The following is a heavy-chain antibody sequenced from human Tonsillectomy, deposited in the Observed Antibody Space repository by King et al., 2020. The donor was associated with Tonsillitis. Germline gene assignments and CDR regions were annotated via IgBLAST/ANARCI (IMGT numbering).Heavy chain of an antibody. J-gene: IGHJ4*02. CDR3: AKGLGYGSGSYPPSYFDY. CDR2: IYSGGSST. CDR1: GFTFSSYV. D-gene: IGHD3-10*01. V-gene: IGHV3-23*03. Sequence: VQLVESGGGLVQPGGSLRLSCAASGFTFSSYVMSWVRQAPGKGLEWVSVIYSGGSSTYYADSVKGRFTISRDNSKNTLYLQMNSLRAEDTAVYYCAKGLGYGSGSYPPSYFDYWGQGTLVTVSS.